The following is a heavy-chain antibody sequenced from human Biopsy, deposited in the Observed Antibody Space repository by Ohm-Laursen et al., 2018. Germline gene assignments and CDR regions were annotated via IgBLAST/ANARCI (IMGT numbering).Heavy chain of an antibody. Sequence: TLSLTCTVSGGSISGSSWSWIRQAPGKGLEWIGYISYSRDTSYNPSLKSRITISVDTSKNQFSLKLNSVTAADTAVYYCAKHGSGWTGDDAFHIWGQGTMVTVSS. CDR1: GGSISGSS. V-gene: IGHV4-59*08. D-gene: IGHD6-19*01. J-gene: IGHJ3*02. CDR2: ISYSRDT. CDR3: AKHGSGWTGDDAFHI.